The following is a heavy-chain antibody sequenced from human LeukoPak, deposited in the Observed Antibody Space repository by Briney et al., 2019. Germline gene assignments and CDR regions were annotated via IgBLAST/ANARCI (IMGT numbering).Heavy chain of an antibody. CDR1: GFTFSNYA. D-gene: IGHD4-17*01. V-gene: IGHV3-30*04. Sequence: GKSLRLSCAASGFTFSNYAVHWVRQAPGKGLEWVAVISYDGSNKYYADSVKGRFTISRDNSKNTLYLQMNSLRAEDTAVYYCAKGPTVTTPFDYWGQGTLVTVSS. J-gene: IGHJ4*02. CDR3: AKGPTVTTPFDY. CDR2: ISYDGSNK.